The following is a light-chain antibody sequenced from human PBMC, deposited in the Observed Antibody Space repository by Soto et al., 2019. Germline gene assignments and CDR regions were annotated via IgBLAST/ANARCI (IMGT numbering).Light chain of an antibody. CDR2: EVN. CDR1: SSDVGSYNR. CDR3: CSYAASYTLV. V-gene: IGLV2-18*02. Sequence: QSVLARPPSVSGSPGQSVTISCTGTSSDVGSYNRLSWYQQPPGTAPKLIMYEVNTRPSGVPDRFSGSKSGNTASLTISGLQAEDEADYYCCSYAASYTLVFGGGTKVTVL. J-gene: IGLJ2*01.